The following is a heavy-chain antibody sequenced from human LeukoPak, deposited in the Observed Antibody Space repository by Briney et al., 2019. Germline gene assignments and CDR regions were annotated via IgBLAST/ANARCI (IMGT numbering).Heavy chain of an antibody. J-gene: IGHJ6*03. CDR1: GFTFSSYW. Sequence: GGSLRLSCAASGFTFSSYWMSWVRQAPGKGLEWVANIKEDGSEKYYVDSVKGRLTISRDNAKNSLYLQMNSPRAEDTAVYYCARDYTAGTRSYYMDVWGKGTTVTVSS. V-gene: IGHV3-7*01. CDR3: ARDYTAGTRSYYMDV. D-gene: IGHD6-13*01. CDR2: IKEDGSEK.